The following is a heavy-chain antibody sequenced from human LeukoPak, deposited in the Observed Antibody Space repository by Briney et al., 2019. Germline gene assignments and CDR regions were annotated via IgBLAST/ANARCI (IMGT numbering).Heavy chain of an antibody. Sequence: SETLSLTCTVSGGSISSYYWSWIRQPPGKGLEWIGYIYYSGSTNYNPSLKSRVTISVDTSKNQFSLKLSSVTAADTAVYYCARVRYGSHADYWGQGTLVTVSS. D-gene: IGHD2-15*01. CDR1: GGSISSYY. V-gene: IGHV4-59*01. J-gene: IGHJ4*02. CDR2: IYYSGST. CDR3: ARVRYGSHADY.